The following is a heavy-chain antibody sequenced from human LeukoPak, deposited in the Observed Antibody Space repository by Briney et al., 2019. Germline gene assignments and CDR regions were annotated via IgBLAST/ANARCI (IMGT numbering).Heavy chain of an antibody. J-gene: IGHJ4*02. V-gene: IGHV4-59*11. CDR3: AGTKLGYFDY. CDR2: IYYSGST. CDR1: GGSISSHY. Sequence: SETLSHTCTVSGGSISSHYWSWIRQPPGKGLEWIGYIYYSGSTNYNPSLKSRVTISVDTSKNQFSLKLSSVTAADTAVYYCAGTKLGYFDYWGQGTLVTVSS. D-gene: IGHD2-2*01.